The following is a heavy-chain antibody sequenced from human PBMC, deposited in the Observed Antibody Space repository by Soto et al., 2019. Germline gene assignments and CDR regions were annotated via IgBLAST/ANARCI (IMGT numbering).Heavy chain of an antibody. Sequence: QVQLVQSGAEVRKPGSSVRVSCKASGGSFNRHTISWVRQAPGQGLEWMGGIIPIFGTANHAQKFQGRVTIIADESTSTVHMELSSLRSDDTAIYHCAKGWGYDSTDYYYAYWGQGTLVIVSS. CDR1: GGSFNRHT. V-gene: IGHV1-69*01. CDR3: AKGWGYDSTDYYYAY. CDR2: IIPIFGTA. J-gene: IGHJ4*02. D-gene: IGHD3-22*01.